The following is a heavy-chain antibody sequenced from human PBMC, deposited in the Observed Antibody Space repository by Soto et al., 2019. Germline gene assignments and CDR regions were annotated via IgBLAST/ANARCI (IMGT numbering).Heavy chain of an antibody. J-gene: IGHJ4*02. CDR3: ARGRYGEY. Sequence: QVHLVQSGAEVKKPGASVKVSCKGSGYGFTTYGITGVRQAPGQGLEWMAWISAHNGNTNYAQKVQGRVTVTRDTSTTTAYMELMSLRYDDTAVYYCARGRYGEYWGQGALVTVSS. CDR1: GYGFTTYG. D-gene: IGHD3-10*01. CDR2: ISAHNGNT. V-gene: IGHV1-18*01.